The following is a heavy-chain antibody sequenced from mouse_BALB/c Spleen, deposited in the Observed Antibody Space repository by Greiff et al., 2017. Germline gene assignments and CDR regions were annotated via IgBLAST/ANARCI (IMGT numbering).Heavy chain of an antibody. J-gene: IGHJ2*01. CDR3: ASFITTLVPDY. D-gene: IGHD1-1*01. CDR1: GFNIKDTY. Sequence: EVQLQQSGAELVKPGASVKLSCTASGFNIKDTYMHWVKQRPEQGLEWIGRIDPANGNTKYDPKFQGKATITADTSSNTAYLQLSSLTSEDTAVYYCASFITTLVPDYLGQGTTLTVSS. CDR2: IDPANGNT. V-gene: IGHV14-3*02.